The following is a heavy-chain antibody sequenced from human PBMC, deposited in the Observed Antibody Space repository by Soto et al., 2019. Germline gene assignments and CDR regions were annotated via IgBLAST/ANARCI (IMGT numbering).Heavy chain of an antibody. D-gene: IGHD3-10*01. Sequence: PSETLSLTCSVSGASITTYYWSWIRQPPGKGRAWFGSISYSVGTKYNPSLESRVMIPLDTSKNQFSLRLTSVTAADTALYYCARDCYSSGLFDASGQGALVTVSS. V-gene: IGHV4-59*01. J-gene: IGHJ5*02. CDR1: GASITTYY. CDR3: ARDCYSSGLFDA. CDR2: ISYSVGT.